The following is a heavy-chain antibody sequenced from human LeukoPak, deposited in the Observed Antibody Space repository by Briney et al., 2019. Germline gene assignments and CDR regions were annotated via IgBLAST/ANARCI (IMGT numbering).Heavy chain of an antibody. CDR1: GFTFDDYS. D-gene: IGHD3-22*01. J-gene: IGHJ3*01. CDR3: TRDLRIAMIADAFDL. V-gene: IGHV3-21*01. CDR2: ISSSSGYI. Sequence: GSLRLSCAASGFTFDDYSMNWVRQAPGKGLEWVSFISSSSGYIFYADSMKGRFTISRDNPKNSLYLQMNSLRAEDTAIYYCTRDLRIAMIADAFDLWGQGTMVTVSS.